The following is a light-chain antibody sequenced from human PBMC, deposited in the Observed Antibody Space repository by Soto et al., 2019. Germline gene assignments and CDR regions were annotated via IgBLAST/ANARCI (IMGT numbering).Light chain of an antibody. CDR1: SSDVGGYNY. J-gene: IGLJ1*01. Sequence: QSALTQPPSASGSPGQSVTISCTGTSSDVGGYNYVSWYQQHPGKAPKLMIYEVSKRPSGVPDRFSGSKSGNTASLTVSGLQAEDEADYYCSSYAGSNNFEVFGTGTKLIVL. CDR2: EVS. CDR3: SSYAGSNNFEV. V-gene: IGLV2-8*01.